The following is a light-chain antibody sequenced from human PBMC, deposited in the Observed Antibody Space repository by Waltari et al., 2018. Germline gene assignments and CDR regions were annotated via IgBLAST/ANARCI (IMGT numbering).Light chain of an antibody. CDR2: DHG. CDR1: NMARKN. Sequence: YVLAQPPSVSVAPGQTAGVTWGGDNMARKNVHGYQQKPGQAPVLAMYDHGHRPSGSPERFSGSNSGNTATVTISRVEAGDEADYYCQVWDSSGDPGVFGGGTKLTVL. V-gene: IGLV3-21*02. CDR3: QVWDSSGDPGV. J-gene: IGLJ3*02.